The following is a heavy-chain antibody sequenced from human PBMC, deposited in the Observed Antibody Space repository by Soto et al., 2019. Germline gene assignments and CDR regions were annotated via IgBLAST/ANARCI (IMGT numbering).Heavy chain of an antibody. Sequence: DVQLVESGGGLVQPGGSLRLSCAASGFTFSSYWMHWVRQAPGKGLVWVSSINSDGSSTKYADSVKGRFTISRDNAKNTLYLQMNSLRAEDTSVFYCTRAGRVDDWPSGSPEYWGQGTLVTVSS. D-gene: IGHD6-19*01. V-gene: IGHV3-74*01. CDR2: INSDGSST. J-gene: IGHJ4*02. CDR3: TRAGRVDDWPSGSPEY. CDR1: GFTFSSYW.